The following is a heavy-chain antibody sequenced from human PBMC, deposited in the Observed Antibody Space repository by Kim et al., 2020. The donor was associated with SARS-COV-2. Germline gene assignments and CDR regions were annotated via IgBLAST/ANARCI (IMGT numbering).Heavy chain of an antibody. CDR3: ARDPTYCSGGSCYSNGFDP. J-gene: IGHJ5*02. D-gene: IGHD2-15*01. V-gene: IGHV3-74*01. CDR1: GFTFNSYW. Sequence: GGSLRLSCAASGFTFNSYWMQWVRQAPGKGLVWVSRINSEGSTTRYAGSVKGRFSISRDNAKNILYLQMNSLRAEDTAVYFCARDPTYCSGGSCYSNGFDPWGQGTLVTVSS. CDR2: INSEGSTT.